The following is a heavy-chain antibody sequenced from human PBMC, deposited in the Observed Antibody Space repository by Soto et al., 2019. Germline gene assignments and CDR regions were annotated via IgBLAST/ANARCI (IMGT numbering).Heavy chain of an antibody. D-gene: IGHD1-26*01. Sequence: SQTLSLTCAITGDSVSSNSAGWSWVRQSPSRGLEWLGRTYYRSKWYYEYAVSVRGRITIDPDTSKNQYSLQLNSVTPEDTAVYFCARGEQYSGRIFDYWGQGTLVTVS. J-gene: IGHJ4*01. CDR3: ARGEQYSGRIFDY. V-gene: IGHV6-1*01. CDR1: GDSVSSNSAG. CDR2: TYYRSKWYY.